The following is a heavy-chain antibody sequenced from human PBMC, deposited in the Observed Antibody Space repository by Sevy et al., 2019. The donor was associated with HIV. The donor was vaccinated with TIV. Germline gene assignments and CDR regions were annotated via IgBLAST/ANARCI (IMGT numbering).Heavy chain of an antibody. Sequence: GGSLRLSCAASGFTFSDYYMSWIRQAPGKGLEWVSYISNSGGTIYYADSVKGRFTISRDNAKNSLCLQMNSLRAEDTAVYYCARTTTRGALYYFDYWGQGTLVTVSS. CDR2: ISNSGGTI. CDR1: GFTFSDYY. J-gene: IGHJ4*02. D-gene: IGHD3-10*01. CDR3: ARTTTRGALYYFDY. V-gene: IGHV3-11*01.